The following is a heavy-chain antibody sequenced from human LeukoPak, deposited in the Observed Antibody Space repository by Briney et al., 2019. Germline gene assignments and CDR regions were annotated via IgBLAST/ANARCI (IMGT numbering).Heavy chain of an antibody. CDR3: ARGSPLMAVAGSYVY. CDR1: GVTFSSYW. J-gene: IGHJ4*02. D-gene: IGHD6-19*01. CDR2: TKQGGREK. V-gene: IGHV3-7*01. Sequence: GGSLRLSCAASGVTFSSYWMSWVRQAPGKGREWVANTKQGGREKYYADSVKGRFNISRDNAKNSLFLQMNSLRAEDTAVYYCARGSPLMAVAGSYVYWGQGALVTVSS.